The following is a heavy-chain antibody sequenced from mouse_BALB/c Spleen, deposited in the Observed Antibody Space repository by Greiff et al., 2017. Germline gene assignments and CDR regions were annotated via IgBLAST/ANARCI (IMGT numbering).Heavy chain of an antibody. CDR3: ARGGNYVGFAY. J-gene: IGHJ3*01. V-gene: IGHV1-87*01. CDR1: GYTFTSYW. Sequence: VQLQQSGAELARPGASVKLSCKASGYTFTSYWMQWVKQRPGQGLEWIGAIYPGDGDTRYTQKFKGKATLTADKSSSTAYMQLSSLASEDSAVYYCARGGNYVGFAYWGQGTLVTVSA. D-gene: IGHD2-1*01. CDR2: IYPGDGDT.